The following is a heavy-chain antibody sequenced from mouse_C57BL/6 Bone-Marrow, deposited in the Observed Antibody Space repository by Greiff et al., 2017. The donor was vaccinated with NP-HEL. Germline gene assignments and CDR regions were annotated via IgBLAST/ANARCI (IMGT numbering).Heavy chain of an antibody. V-gene: IGHV1-15*01. CDR2: IDPETGGT. Sequence: QVQLKESGAELVRPGASVTLSCKASGYTFTDYEMHWVKQTPVHGLEWIGAIDPETGGTAYNQKFKGKAILTADKSSSTAYMELRSLTSEDSAVYYCTGGGSYYFDYWGQGTTLTVSS. CDR3: TGGGSYYFDY. J-gene: IGHJ2*01. CDR1: GYTFTDYE.